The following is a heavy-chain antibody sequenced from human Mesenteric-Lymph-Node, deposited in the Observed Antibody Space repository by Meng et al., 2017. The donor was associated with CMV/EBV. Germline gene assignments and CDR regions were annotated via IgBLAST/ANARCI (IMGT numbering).Heavy chain of an antibody. V-gene: IGHV3-30*04. CDR3: AKGKDFMDV. J-gene: IGHJ6*02. CDR1: GFTFSSYA. CDR2: ISYDGSNK. Sequence: GGSLRLSCAASGFTFSSYAMHWVRQAPGKGLEWVAVISYDGSNKYYADSVKGRFTISRDNSKNTLYLQMNSLRAEDTAVYYCAKGKDFMDVWGQGTTVTVSS.